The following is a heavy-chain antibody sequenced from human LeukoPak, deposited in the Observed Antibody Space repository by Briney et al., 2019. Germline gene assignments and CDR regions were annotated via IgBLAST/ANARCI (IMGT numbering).Heavy chain of an antibody. CDR1: GGSISSGSYY. CDR3: ARAQVVVVTGFDAFDI. J-gene: IGHJ3*02. CDR2: IYTSGST. D-gene: IGHD2-21*02. Sequence: SETLSLTCTVSGGSISSGSYYWSWIRQPAGKGLEWIGRIYTSGSTNYNPSLKSRVTISVDTSKNQFSLRLSSVAAAETDVYYCARAQVVVVTGFDAFDIWGQGTMVTVSS. V-gene: IGHV4-61*02.